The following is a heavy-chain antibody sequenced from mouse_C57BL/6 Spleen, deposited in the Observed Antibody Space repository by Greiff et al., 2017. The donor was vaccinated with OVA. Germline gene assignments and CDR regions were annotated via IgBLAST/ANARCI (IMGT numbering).Heavy chain of an antibody. CDR2: FYPGSGSI. J-gene: IGHJ4*01. D-gene: IGHD2-5*01. CDR3: ARHEGGYRNSGYAMDY. V-gene: IGHV1-62-2*01. CDR1: GYTFTEYT. Sequence: VQLQQSGAELVKPGASVKLSCKASGYTFTEYTIHWVKQRSGQGLEWIGWFYPGSGSIKYNEKFKDKATLTADKSSSTVYLELSSLTSEDSAVDFCARHEGGYRNSGYAMDYWGQGTSVTVSS.